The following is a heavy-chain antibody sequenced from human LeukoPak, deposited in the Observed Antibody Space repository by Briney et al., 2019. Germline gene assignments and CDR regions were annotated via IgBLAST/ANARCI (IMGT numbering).Heavy chain of an antibody. CDR3: AKEEEDGVFADNVDSGMDV. CDR1: GFTFSSYG. CDR2: ISYDGSNK. J-gene: IGHJ6*02. V-gene: IGHV3-30*18. Sequence: GGSLRLAWAADGFTFSSYGMHWVRQAPGKGLEWVAVISYDGSNKYYADSVKGRFTISRDNSKHTMYLQMNSLRAEATSVYVCAKEEEDGVFADNVDSGMDVWGQGTTVTVPS. D-gene: IGHD2-8*01.